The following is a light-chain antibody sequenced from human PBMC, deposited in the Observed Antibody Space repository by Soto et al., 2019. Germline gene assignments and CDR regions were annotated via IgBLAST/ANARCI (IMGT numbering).Light chain of an antibody. J-gene: IGKJ4*01. Sequence: EIVMTQSPATLSVSPGERATLSCRASQSVSSKLAWYQQKPGQAPRLLIYGASTRATGIPARFSGSGSGTEFTLSISSLQSEDFGVYYCQQYNNWLTFGGGTKVEIK. CDR3: QQYNNWLT. CDR2: GAS. V-gene: IGKV3-15*01. CDR1: QSVSSK.